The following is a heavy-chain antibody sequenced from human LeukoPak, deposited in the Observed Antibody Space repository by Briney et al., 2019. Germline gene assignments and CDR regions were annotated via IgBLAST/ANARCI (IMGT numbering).Heavy chain of an antibody. CDR2: ISAYNGHT. J-gene: IGHJ4*02. V-gene: IGHV1-18*01. Sequence: ASVKVSCKASDYTFISYGISWARQAPGQGLEWMGWISAYNGHTNYAQKFQGRVTTTTDTSTSTAYMELRSLRSDDTAVYYCARGIHSGSSGPYYFDYWGQGTLVTVSS. CDR3: ARGIHSGSSGPYYFDY. D-gene: IGHD1-26*01. CDR1: DYTFISYG.